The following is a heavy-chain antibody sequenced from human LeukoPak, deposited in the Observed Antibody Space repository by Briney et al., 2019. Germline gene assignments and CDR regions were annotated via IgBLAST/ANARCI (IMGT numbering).Heavy chain of an antibody. D-gene: IGHD3-3*01. Sequence: PGGSLRLSCAASGFTFDDYAMHWVRQAPGKGLEWVSGISWNSGSIGYADSVKGRFTISRDNAKNSLYLQMNSLRSEDTAVYYCARGAKRITIFGVVIWYYFDCWGQGTLVTVSS. CDR2: ISWNSGSI. CDR1: GFTFDDYA. J-gene: IGHJ4*02. V-gene: IGHV3-9*01. CDR3: ARGAKRITIFGVVIWYYFDC.